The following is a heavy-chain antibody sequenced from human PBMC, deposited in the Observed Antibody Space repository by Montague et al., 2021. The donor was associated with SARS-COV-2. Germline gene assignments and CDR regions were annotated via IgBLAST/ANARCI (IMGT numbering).Heavy chain of an antibody. CDR2: ISSGSSYI. CDR1: GFTFSSYS. CDR3: ASYQNYYYYYGMDV. J-gene: IGHJ6*02. V-gene: IGHV3-21*01. Sequence: SLRLSCAASGFTFSSYSMNWVRQAPGKGLEWVSSISSGSSYIYYADSVKGRFTISRDNAKNSLYLQMNSLRAEDTAVYYCASYQNYYYYYGMDVWGQGTTVTVSS. D-gene: IGHD2-2*01.